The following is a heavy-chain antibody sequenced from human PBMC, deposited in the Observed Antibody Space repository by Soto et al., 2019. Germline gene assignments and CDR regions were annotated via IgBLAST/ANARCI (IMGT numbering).Heavy chain of an antibody. D-gene: IGHD3-10*01. CDR3: ARDAMVRGDNPHPFDY. CDR1: GFTFSSYG. V-gene: IGHV3-33*01. Sequence: PGGSLRLSCAASGFTFSSYGMHWVRQAPGKGLEWVAVIWYDGSNKYYADSVKGRFTISRDNSKNTLHLQMNSLRAEDTAVYYCARDAMVRGDNPHPFDYWGQGTLVTVSS. J-gene: IGHJ4*02. CDR2: IWYDGSNK.